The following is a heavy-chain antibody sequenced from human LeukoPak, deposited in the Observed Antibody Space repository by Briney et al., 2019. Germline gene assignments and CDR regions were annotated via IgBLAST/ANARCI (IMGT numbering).Heavy chain of an antibody. Sequence: GGSLRLSCAASGFTVSSNFLSWVRQPPGKGLEWVSIIYSGGSTYYADSVKGRFTISRDNSKNTLYLQMNSLRAEDTAVYYCARASSSGWRGNLDYWGQGTLVTVSS. CDR3: ARASSSGWRGNLDY. J-gene: IGHJ4*02. D-gene: IGHD6-19*01. CDR1: GFTVSSNF. V-gene: IGHV3-66*01. CDR2: IYSGGST.